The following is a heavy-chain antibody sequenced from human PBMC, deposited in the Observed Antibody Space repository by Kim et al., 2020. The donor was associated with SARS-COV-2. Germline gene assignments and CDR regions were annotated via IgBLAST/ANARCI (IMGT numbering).Heavy chain of an antibody. CDR3: ARDPAAEIVVVPGTNYYYGMDV. CDR1: GGTFSSYA. J-gene: IGHJ6*02. D-gene: IGHD2-2*01. CDR2: IIPIFGTA. Sequence: SVKVSCKASGGTFSSYAISWVRQAPGQGLEWMGGIIPIFGTANYAQKFQGRVTITADESTSTAYMELSSLRSEDTAVYYCARDPAAEIVVVPGTNYYYGMDVWGQGTTVTVSS. V-gene: IGHV1-69*13.